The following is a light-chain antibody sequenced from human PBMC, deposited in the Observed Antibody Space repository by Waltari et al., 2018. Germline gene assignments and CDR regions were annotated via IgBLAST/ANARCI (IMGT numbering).Light chain of an antibody. CDR1: QSVRTN. V-gene: IGKV3-15*01. Sequence: VMTQSPATLSVSPGEGATVSCRASQSVRTNVAWYQQTPGQAPRLLIYGASTRATGIPDRFSGSGSGTEFILTISSLQSEDFAVYYCQQYNNWPPWTFGQGTKVEIK. CDR3: QQYNNWPPWT. CDR2: GAS. J-gene: IGKJ1*01.